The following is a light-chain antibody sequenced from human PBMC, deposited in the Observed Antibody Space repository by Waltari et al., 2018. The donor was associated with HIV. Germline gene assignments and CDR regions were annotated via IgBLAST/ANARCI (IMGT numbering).Light chain of an antibody. CDR2: EVT. Sequence: QSALTQPPSASGSPGQSVTISCTGTSSDVGGYHYGSWYQHHPGKAPKLIIYEVTNRPSGVSNRFSGSKSGNTASLTISGLQPEDEADYYCSSYSSTNTLGVFGGGTILTVL. CDR1: SSDVGGYHY. CDR3: SSYSSTNTLGV. V-gene: IGLV2-14*01. J-gene: IGLJ3*02.